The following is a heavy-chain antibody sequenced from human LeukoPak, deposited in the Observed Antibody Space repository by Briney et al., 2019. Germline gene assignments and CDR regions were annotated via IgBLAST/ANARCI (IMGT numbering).Heavy chain of an antibody. Sequence: GGSLRLSCAASGFTFSSYAMHWVRQAPGKGPEWMTVIARDGKDKHHADSVKGRFTISRDNSKNTLYLQMNSLRAEDTAVYYCANPPQAAAAGKAWGQGTLVTVSS. J-gene: IGHJ5*02. CDR1: GFTFSSYA. D-gene: IGHD6-13*01. V-gene: IGHV3-30*04. CDR3: ANPPQAAAAGKA. CDR2: IARDGKDK.